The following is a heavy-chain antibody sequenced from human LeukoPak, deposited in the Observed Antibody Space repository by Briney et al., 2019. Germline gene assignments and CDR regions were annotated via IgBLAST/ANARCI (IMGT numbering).Heavy chain of an antibody. Sequence: SETLSLNCTVSGGSISSGGYYWSWIRQHPGKGLEWIGYIYYSGSTYYNPSLKSRVTISVDTSKNQFSLKLSSVTAADTAVYYCARLVGATYFDYWGQGTLVTVSS. CDR1: GGSISSGGYY. CDR3: ARLVGATYFDY. CDR2: IYYSGST. D-gene: IGHD1-26*01. V-gene: IGHV4-31*03. J-gene: IGHJ4*02.